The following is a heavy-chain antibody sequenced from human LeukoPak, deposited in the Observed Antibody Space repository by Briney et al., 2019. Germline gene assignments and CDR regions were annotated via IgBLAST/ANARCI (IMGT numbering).Heavy chain of an antibody. CDR2: ITNNGGDR. V-gene: IGHV3-23*01. CDR3: ARDGLWGWAQYDY. J-gene: IGHJ4*02. CDR1: DFTFSRHA. Sequence: GGPLGFSCAVSDFTFSRHARGGVRQAPGEGLEWGAGITNNGGDRNYGDSVKGRFTITRDNSKSTLDLEMNSLRAEDTALYYCARDGLWGWAQYDYWGQGTLVTVSS. D-gene: IGHD2-21*01.